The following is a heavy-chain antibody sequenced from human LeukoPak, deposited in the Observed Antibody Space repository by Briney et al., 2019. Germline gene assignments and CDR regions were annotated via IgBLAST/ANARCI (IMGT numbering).Heavy chain of an antibody. J-gene: IGHJ4*02. Sequence: PGGSLRLSCAASGFTFSSYAMSWVRQAPGKGLEWVSAISGSDGSTYYADSVKGRFTISRDNSKNTLYLQMNSLRAEDTAVYYCAKDERYYGDYGRTFDYWGQGTLVTVSS. V-gene: IGHV3-23*01. CDR2: ISGSDGST. D-gene: IGHD4-17*01. CDR3: AKDERYYGDYGRTFDY. CDR1: GFTFSSYA.